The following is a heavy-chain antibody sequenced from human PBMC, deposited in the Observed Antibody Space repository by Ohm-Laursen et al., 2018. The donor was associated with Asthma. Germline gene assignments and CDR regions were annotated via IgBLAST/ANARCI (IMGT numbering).Heavy chain of an antibody. V-gene: IGHV3-30*03. CDR1: GFTFSNYG. D-gene: IGHD1-1*01. J-gene: IGHJ6*02. CDR3: AVRTTSAGFDV. Sequence: SLRLSCAASGFTFSNYGFHWVRQAPGKGLEWVAVISYDGSNKYYADSVKGRFTISRDNAKNSLYLQMNSLRAQDTAVYYCAVRTTSAGFDVWGQGTTVTVSS. CDR2: ISYDGSNK.